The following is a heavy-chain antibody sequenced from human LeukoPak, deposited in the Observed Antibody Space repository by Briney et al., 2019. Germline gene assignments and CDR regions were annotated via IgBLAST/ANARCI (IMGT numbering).Heavy chain of an antibody. CDR2: ISWNSGNI. Sequence: GGSLRLSCAASGVTFVDYTMHWVRQAPGKGLEWVSRISWNSGNIVYADSVKGRFTISRDNAKNSLYLQMNSLRAEDMALYYCAKGSEVLLWFGVYFDYWGQGTLVTVSS. V-gene: IGHV3-9*03. CDR1: GVTFVDYT. D-gene: IGHD3-10*01. J-gene: IGHJ4*02. CDR3: AKGSEVLLWFGVYFDY.